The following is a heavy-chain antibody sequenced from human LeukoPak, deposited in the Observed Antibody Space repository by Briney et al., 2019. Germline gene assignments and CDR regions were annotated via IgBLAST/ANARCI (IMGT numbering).Heavy chain of an antibody. V-gene: IGHV1-3*01. Sequence: ASVKVSCKASGYTFTHYAIHWVRQAPGQRLEWMGWINAGNGDTKYSQKFEGRVTITRDTSATTAYMELSSLTSEDTAVYYCARENHAGYSFDYWGQGTLVTVSS. CDR1: GYTFTHYA. CDR3: ARENHAGYSFDY. D-gene: IGHD3-22*01. J-gene: IGHJ4*02. CDR2: INAGNGDT.